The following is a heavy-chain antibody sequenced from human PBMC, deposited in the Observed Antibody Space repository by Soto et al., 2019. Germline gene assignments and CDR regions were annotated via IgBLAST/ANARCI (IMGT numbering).Heavy chain of an antibody. CDR1: GVSINRGDYY. CDR3: AREVFDIVQVPYY. V-gene: IGHV4-30-4*01. D-gene: IGHD2-15*01. Sequence: QVRLQESGPNLVRPSQTLSLTCSVSGVSINRGDYYWSWFRQSPGRGLEWIGSIYYNGDSNYNPSLCKRVTMSVDTSKHPFFLGVQSVEAAAAGDYFYAREVFDIVQVPYYWGQGTLTTPSS. J-gene: IGHJ1*01. CDR2: IYYNGDS.